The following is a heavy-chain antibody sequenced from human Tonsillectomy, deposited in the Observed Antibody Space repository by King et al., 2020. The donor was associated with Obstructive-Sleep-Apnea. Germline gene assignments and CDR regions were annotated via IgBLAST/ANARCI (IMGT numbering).Heavy chain of an antibody. J-gene: IGHJ4*02. V-gene: IGHV3-30*04. Sequence: VQLVESGGGVVQPGRSLRLSCAASGFTFSIYSMHWVRQAPGKGLEWGAVISYDGSNKYYANSVKGRFTSSRDNSKNTRYLQMNSLRAEDTAVYYCARDYYDSSGYYYDYWGQGTLVTVSS. CDR3: ARDYYDSSGYYYDY. CDR2: ISYDGSNK. D-gene: IGHD3-22*01. CDR1: GFTFSIYS.